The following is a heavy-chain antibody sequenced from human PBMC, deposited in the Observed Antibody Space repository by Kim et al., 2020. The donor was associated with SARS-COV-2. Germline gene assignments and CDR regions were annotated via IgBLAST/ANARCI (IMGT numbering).Heavy chain of an antibody. CDR2: IKGDASTT. CDR1: GFTFSNYW. V-gene: IGHV3-74*01. J-gene: IGHJ6*02. CDR3: ARESSANLDV. Sequence: GGSLRLSCEASGFTFSNYWMHWVRQAPGKGLMWVCNIKGDASTTHYANSVKGRFTISRDNAKNTLYLQMNSLRDEDRSVYYCARESSANLDVWGQGTTVTVSS.